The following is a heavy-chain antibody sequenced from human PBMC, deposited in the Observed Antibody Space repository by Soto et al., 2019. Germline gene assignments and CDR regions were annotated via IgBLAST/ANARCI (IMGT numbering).Heavy chain of an antibody. D-gene: IGHD6-13*01. V-gene: IGHV1-3*01. J-gene: IGHJ6*02. Sequence: AAVQVSCKASGYTFTSYAMHWVRQAPAERLEWMGWINAGNGNTKYSQKFQGRVTITRDTSASTAYMELSSLRSEDTAVYYCARVYSSSWYGYYYYGMDVWGQGTTVTVSS. CDR2: INAGNGNT. CDR3: ARVYSSSWYGYYYYGMDV. CDR1: GYTFTSYA.